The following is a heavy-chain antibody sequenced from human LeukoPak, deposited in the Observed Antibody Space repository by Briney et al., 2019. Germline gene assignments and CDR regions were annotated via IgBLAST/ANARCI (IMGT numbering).Heavy chain of an antibody. D-gene: IGHD4-17*01. V-gene: IGHV1-69*06. CDR1: GGTFSSYA. J-gene: IGHJ6*03. Sequence: SVKVSCKASGGTFSSYAISWVRQALGQGLEWMGGIIPIFGTANYAQKFQGRVTITADKSTSTAYMELSSLRSEDTAVYYCARNTDPNDGDYVDSTYDHNVYYYMDVWGKGTTVTVSS. CDR2: IIPIFGTA. CDR3: ARNTDPNDGDYVDSTYDHNVYYYMDV.